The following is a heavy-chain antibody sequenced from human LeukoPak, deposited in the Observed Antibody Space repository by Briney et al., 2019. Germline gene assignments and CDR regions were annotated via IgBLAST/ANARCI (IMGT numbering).Heavy chain of an antibody. V-gene: IGHV3-33*01. D-gene: IGHD2-15*01. CDR3: AREVDCSGGRCYRGEFDY. CDR2: IWYDGSNE. J-gene: IGHJ4*02. CDR1: GFTFSTYA. Sequence: PGGSLRLSCAPSGFTFSTYAMHWVRQAPGKGLEWVAVIWYDGSNEHYADSVKGRFTISRDNSRNTLYLQMNSLRVADTAVYYCAREVDCSGGRCYRGEFDYWGQGTLVTVSS.